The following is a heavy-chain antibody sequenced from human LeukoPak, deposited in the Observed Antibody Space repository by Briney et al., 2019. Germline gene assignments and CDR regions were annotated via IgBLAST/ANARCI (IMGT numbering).Heavy chain of an antibody. V-gene: IGHV3-53*01. J-gene: IGHJ4*01. CDR2: IYSAGSA. CDR1: GFTVSRYY. Sequence: PGGSLRLSCAASGFTVSRYYMSWVRQAPGKGLEWVPTIYSAGSAYYADSVTGRFSISRDNSNNTLYLHMNSLRAEDTAVYYCARGIYGPYYFDYWGQGTLVTVSS. D-gene: IGHD2/OR15-2a*01. CDR3: ARGIYGPYYFDY.